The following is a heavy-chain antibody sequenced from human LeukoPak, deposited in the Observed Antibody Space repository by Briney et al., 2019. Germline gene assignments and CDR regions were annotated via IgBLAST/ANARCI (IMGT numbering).Heavy chain of an antibody. CDR1: GYSISSGYY. D-gene: IGHD5-24*01. J-gene: IGHJ4*02. CDR2: IYYSGST. CDR3: AGSRGGDGYNYGFDY. V-gene: IGHV4-38-2*02. Sequence: SETLSLTCTVSGYSISSGYYWGWIRQPPGKGLEWIGSIYYSGSTYYNPSLKSRVTISVDTSKNQFSLKLSSVTAADTAVYYCAGSRGGDGYNYGFDYWGQGTLVTVSS.